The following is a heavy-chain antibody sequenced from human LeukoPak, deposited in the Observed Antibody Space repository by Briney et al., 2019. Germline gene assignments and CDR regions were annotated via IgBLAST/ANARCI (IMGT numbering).Heavy chain of an antibody. J-gene: IGHJ4*02. CDR3: ARGAYGAFDY. CDR2: INPNSGGT. D-gene: IGHD4-17*01. CDR1: GYIFTGYY. Sequence: ASVKVSCKASGYIFTGYYMHWVRQAPGQGLEWMGRINPNSGGTNYAQKFQGRVTITADESTSTAYMELSSLRSEDTAVYYCARGAYGAFDYWGQGTLVTVSS. V-gene: IGHV1-2*06.